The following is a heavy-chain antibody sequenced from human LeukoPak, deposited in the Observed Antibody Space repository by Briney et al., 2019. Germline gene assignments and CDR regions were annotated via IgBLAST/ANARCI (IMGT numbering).Heavy chain of an antibody. D-gene: IGHD3-10*01. Sequence: PGGSLRLSCAASGFTFSSYAMHWVRQAPGKGLEWVSVISYDGSNKYYADSVKGRFTISRDNSKNTLYLQMNSLRAEDTAVYYCARDAGLWFGELQFDTWFDPWGQGTLVTVSS. CDR1: GFTFSSYA. CDR2: ISYDGSNK. J-gene: IGHJ5*02. CDR3: ARDAGLWFGELQFDTWFDP. V-gene: IGHV3-30-3*01.